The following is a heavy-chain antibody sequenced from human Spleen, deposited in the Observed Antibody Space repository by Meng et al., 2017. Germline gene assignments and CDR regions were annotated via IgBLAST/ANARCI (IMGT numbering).Heavy chain of an antibody. Sequence: LQQWGAGCLNPSVALSLTCAVDGGAFSSYYWNCIRHPPGKGLEWIGEINHSGSTNYNPSLESRATISVDTSQNNLSLKLSSVTAADSAVYYCARGPTTMAHDFDYWGQGTLVTVSS. CDR3: ARGPTTMAHDFDY. CDR2: INHSGST. J-gene: IGHJ4*02. D-gene: IGHD4-11*01. V-gene: IGHV4-34*01. CDR1: GGAFSSYY.